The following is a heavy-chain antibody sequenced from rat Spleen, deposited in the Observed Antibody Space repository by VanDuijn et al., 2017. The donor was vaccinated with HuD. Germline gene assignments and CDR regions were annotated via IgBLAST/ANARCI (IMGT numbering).Heavy chain of an antibody. CDR3: TNMGNYFNH. V-gene: IGHV5-20*01. CDR2: ISYDGSST. CDR1: GFTFSNYD. D-gene: IGHD1-7*01. Sequence: EVQLVESGGGLVQPGRSMQLSCAASGFTFSNYDMAWVRQAPTKGLEWVASISYDGSSTYYRDSVKGRFTISRDNAKSTLYLQMDSLRSEDTAPYCCTNMGNYFNHWGQGVMVTVSS. J-gene: IGHJ2*01.